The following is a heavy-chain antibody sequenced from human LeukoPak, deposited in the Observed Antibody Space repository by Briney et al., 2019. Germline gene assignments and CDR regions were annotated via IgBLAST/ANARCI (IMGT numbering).Heavy chain of an antibody. CDR2: INPSSGST. CDR3: ARGRDTAMAGGYFDY. V-gene: IGHV1-46*01. Sequence: ASVKVSCKASGGTFSSYAISWVRQAPGQGLEWMGIINPSSGSTSYAQKFQGRVTMTRDMSTSTVYMELSSLRSEDTAVYYCARGRDTAMAGGYFDYWGQGTLVTVSS. D-gene: IGHD5-18*01. CDR1: GGTFSSYA. J-gene: IGHJ4*02.